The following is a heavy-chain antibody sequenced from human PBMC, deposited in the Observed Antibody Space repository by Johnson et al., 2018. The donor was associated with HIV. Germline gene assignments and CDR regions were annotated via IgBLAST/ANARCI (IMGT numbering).Heavy chain of an antibody. CDR2: IYSGGST. V-gene: IGHV3-66*01. D-gene: IGHD1-26*01. Sequence: EVQLVESGGGLVQPGGSLRLSCAASGFTVSSNYMTWVRQAPGKGLEWVSVIYSGGSTYYADSVRGRFTISRDNSKNTLYLQMNSLRAEDTAVYHCAGEGAWEVLPGAFDIWGQGTTVTVSS. J-gene: IGHJ3*02. CDR3: AGEGAWEVLPGAFDI. CDR1: GFTVSSNY.